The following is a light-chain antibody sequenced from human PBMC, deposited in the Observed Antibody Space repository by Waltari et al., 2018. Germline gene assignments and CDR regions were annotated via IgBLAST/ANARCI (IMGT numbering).Light chain of an antibody. J-gene: IGKJ2*01. CDR3: QQYYTSPYT. CDR1: QTVLYSSNNKNY. V-gene: IGKV4-1*01. CDR2: WAS. Sequence: DIVMTQSPDSLAVSLGERATINCKSSQTVLYSSNNKNYLAWYQQKPGQPPKLVIYWASTRESGVPDRFSASGSGTDFNFTISSLQAEDVAVYYCQQYYTSPYTFAQGTRV.